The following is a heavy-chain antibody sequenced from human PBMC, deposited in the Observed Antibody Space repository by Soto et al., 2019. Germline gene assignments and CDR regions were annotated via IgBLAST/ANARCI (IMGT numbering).Heavy chain of an antibody. CDR1: GGSISSGGYY. J-gene: IGHJ6*02. CDR2: IYYSGST. V-gene: IGHV4-31*11. Sequence: PSETLSLTCAVSGGSISSGGYYWSWILHHPGKGLEWIGYIYYSGSTYYNPSLKSRVTISVDTSKNQFSLKLSSVTAADTAVYYCARDSRADYCSSTSCYVYYYGMDVWGQGTTVTVSS. CDR3: ARDSRADYCSSTSCYVYYYGMDV. D-gene: IGHD2-2*01.